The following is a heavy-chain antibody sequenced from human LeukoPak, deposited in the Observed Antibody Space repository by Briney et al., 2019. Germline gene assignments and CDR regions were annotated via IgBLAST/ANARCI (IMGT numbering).Heavy chain of an antibody. CDR3: AKGPRSSTSYNWFDP. J-gene: IGHJ5*02. CDR1: GFTFSDYA. V-gene: IGHV3-9*01. CDR2: ISWNSGSI. Sequence: GGSLRLSCAASGFTFSDYAMSWVRQAPGKGLEWVSGISWNSGSIGYADSVKGRFTISRDNAKNSLYLQMNSLRAEDTALYYCAKGPRSSTSYNWFDPWGQGTLVTVSS. D-gene: IGHD2-2*01.